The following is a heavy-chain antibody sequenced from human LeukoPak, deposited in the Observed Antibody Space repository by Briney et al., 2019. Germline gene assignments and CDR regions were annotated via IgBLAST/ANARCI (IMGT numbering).Heavy chain of an antibody. V-gene: IGHV3-43D*03. CDR3: AKESHYYDSSGYDYYFDY. Sequence: PGGSLRLSCAASGFTFDDYAMHWVRQAPGKGLEWVSLISWDGGSTYYADSVKGRFTISRDNSKNSLYLQMNSLRAEDTALYYCAKESHYYDSSGYDYYFDYWGQGTLVTVSS. D-gene: IGHD3-22*01. CDR1: GFTFDDYA. J-gene: IGHJ4*02. CDR2: ISWDGGST.